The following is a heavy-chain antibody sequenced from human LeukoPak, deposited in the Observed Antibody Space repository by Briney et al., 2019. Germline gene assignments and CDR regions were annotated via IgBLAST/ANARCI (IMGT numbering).Heavy chain of an antibody. Sequence: GGSLRLSCAASGFSFSFSNMNWVRQAPGKGLEWVSYISSSGSTIYYADSVKGRFTISRDNAKNSLYLQMNSLRAEDTAVYYCARDERDNSGNDYWGQGTLVTVSS. J-gene: IGHJ4*02. CDR1: GFSFSFSN. D-gene: IGHD6-25*01. V-gene: IGHV3-48*04. CDR3: ARDERDNSGNDY. CDR2: ISSSGSTI.